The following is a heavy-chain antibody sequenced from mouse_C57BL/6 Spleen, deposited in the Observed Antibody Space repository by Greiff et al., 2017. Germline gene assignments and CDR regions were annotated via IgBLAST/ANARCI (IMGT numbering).Heavy chain of an antibody. CDR3: GKLVVRCYAMDY. D-gene: IGHD1-1*01. V-gene: IGHV1-39*01. CDR1: GYSFTDYN. CDR2: INPNYGTI. Sequence: LMESGPELVKPGASVKISCKASGYSFTDYNMNWVKQSNGKGLEWIGVINPNYGTISYNQKFKGKATLTVDQSSSTAYMQLSSLTSEDSAVYYCGKLVVRCYAMDYWGQGTAVTGSS. J-gene: IGHJ4*01.